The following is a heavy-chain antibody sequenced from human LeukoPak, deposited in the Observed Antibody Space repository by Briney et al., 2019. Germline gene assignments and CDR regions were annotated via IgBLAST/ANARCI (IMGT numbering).Heavy chain of an antibody. CDR1: GFTFSSYA. Sequence: GGSLRLSCAASGFTFSSYAMSWVRQAPGKGLEWVSYISSSGNTIYYADSVKGRFTISRDNAKNSLYLQMNSLRAEDTAVYYCAKVDGSGRYMDVWGKGTTVTISS. CDR3: AKVDGSGRYMDV. J-gene: IGHJ6*03. V-gene: IGHV3-48*04. CDR2: ISSSGNTI. D-gene: IGHD6-19*01.